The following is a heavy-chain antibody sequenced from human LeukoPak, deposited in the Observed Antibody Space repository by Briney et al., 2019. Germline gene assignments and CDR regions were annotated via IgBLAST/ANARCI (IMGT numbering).Heavy chain of an antibody. CDR2: ISSSSSSTI. Sequence: GGSLRLSGAASGFTFSSYSMNWVRQAPGKGLEWVSYISSSSSSTIYYADSVKGRFTISRDNAKNSLYLQMNSLRAEDTAVYYCARDPTRRDYYDSSGYWNWYDPWGQGTLVTVSS. J-gene: IGHJ5*02. CDR3: ARDPTRRDYYDSSGYWNWYDP. V-gene: IGHV3-48*04. CDR1: GFTFSSYS. D-gene: IGHD3-22*01.